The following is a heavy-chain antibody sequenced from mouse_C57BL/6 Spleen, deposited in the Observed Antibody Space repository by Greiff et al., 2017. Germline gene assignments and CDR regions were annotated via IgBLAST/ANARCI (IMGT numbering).Heavy chain of an antibody. V-gene: IGHV5-9*01. CDR1: GFTFSSYT. J-gene: IGHJ4*01. Sequence: EVKLVESGGGLVKPGGSLKLSCAASGFTFSSYTMSWVRQTPEKRLEWVATISGGGGNTYYPDSVKGRFTISRDNAKNTLYLQMSRLRSEDTALYYCARDYSNYVDYAMDYWGQGTSVTVSS. CDR3: ARDYSNYVDYAMDY. D-gene: IGHD2-5*01. CDR2: ISGGGGNT.